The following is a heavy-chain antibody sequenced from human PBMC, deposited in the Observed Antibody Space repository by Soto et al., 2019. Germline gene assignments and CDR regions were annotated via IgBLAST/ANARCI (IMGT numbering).Heavy chain of an antibody. J-gene: IGHJ4*02. CDR1: GGTFSSYA. D-gene: IGHD2-15*01. CDR2: IIPIFGTA. Sequence: QVQLVQSGAEVKKPGSSVKVSCKASGGTFSSYAISWVRQAPGQGLEWMGGIIPIFGTANYAQKFQGRVTITGDESTSTAYMELSSLRSEDTAVYYCARSPLGYCSGGSCYYFDYWGQGTLVTVSS. V-gene: IGHV1-69*01. CDR3: ARSPLGYCSGGSCYYFDY.